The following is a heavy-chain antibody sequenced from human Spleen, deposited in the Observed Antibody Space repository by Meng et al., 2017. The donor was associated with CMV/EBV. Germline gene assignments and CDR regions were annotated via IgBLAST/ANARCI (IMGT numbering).Heavy chain of an antibody. CDR1: GFPFSSYW. CDR2: IRTDGSAT. CDR3: ARAGGCSSTSCYRPVDYYYYGMDV. D-gene: IGHD2-2*01. J-gene: IGHJ6*02. V-gene: IGHV3-74*01. Sequence: GGSLRLSCAASGFPFSSYWMHWVRQAPGKGLVWVSYIRTDGSATNYADSVKGRFSISRDDAKNTLYLQMNSLRAEDTAVYYCARAGGCSSTSCYRPVDYYYYGMDVWGQGTTVTVSS.